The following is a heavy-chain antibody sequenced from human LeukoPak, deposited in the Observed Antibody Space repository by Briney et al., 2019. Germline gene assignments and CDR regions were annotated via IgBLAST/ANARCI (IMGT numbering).Heavy chain of an antibody. Sequence: GGSLRLSCAASGFTVSSHYMSWVRQAPGKGLEWVSVIYSSGSTYYSDSVKGRFTISRDNSKNTLYLQMNSLRAEDTAVYHCARAIVGTTTRIVEVWDYWGQGTLVTVSS. CDR1: GFTVSSHY. CDR2: IYSSGST. D-gene: IGHD1-26*01. J-gene: IGHJ4*02. CDR3: ARAIVGTTTRIVEVWDY. V-gene: IGHV3-53*01.